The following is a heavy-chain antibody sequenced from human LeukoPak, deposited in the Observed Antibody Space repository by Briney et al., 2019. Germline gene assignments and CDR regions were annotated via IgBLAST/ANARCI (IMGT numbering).Heavy chain of an antibody. D-gene: IGHD3-3*01. CDR3: ARDRSGYYVYDGMDV. V-gene: IGHV1-69*04. J-gene: IGHJ6*02. CDR1: GGTFSSYA. Sequence: SVKVSCKASGGTFSSYAMSWVRQAPGHGLEWMGMIIPIFGIANYAQKFQGRVTITADKSTSTAYMELSSLRSEDTAVYYCARDRSGYYVYDGMDVWGQGTTVTVSS. CDR2: IIPIFGIA.